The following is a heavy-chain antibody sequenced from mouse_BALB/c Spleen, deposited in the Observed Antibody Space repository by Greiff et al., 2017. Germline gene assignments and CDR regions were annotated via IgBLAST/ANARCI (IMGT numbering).Heavy chain of an antibody. V-gene: IGHV1-87*01. J-gene: IGHJ2*01. D-gene: IGHD2-3*01. CDR3: ARTYDGYWDY. Sequence: VKLMESGAELARPGASVKLSCKASGYTFTSYWMQWVKQRPGQGLEWIGAIYPGDGDTRYTQKFKGKATLTADKSSSTAYMQLSSLASEDSAVYYCARTYDGYWDYWGQGTTLTVSS. CDR2: IYPGDGDT. CDR1: GYTFTSYW.